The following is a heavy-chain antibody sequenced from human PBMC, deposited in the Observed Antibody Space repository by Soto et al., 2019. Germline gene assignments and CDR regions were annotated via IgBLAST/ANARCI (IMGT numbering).Heavy chain of an antibody. CDR3: SRQASDFWSGKPQYYMDV. CDR2: IRSKANNYAT. D-gene: IGHD3-3*01. Sequence: EVQLVVSGGGLVQPGGSLKLSCAASGFTFSGSAMHWARQASGKGLEWVGRIRSKANNYATAYGASVKGRFTISRDDSKNTAYLQMNSLKTEDTAVYYCSRQASDFWSGKPQYYMDVWGKGTTVTVSS. CDR1: GFTFSGSA. J-gene: IGHJ6*03. V-gene: IGHV3-73*01.